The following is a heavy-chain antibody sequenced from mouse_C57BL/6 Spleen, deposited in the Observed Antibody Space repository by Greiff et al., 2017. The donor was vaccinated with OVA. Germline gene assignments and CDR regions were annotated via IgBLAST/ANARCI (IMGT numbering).Heavy chain of an antibody. CDR2: INPSTGGT. CDR1: GYSFTGYY. D-gene: IGHD1-1*01. Sequence: VQLQQSGPELVKPGASVKISCKASGYSFTGYYMNWVKQSPEKSLEWIGEINPSTGGTTYNQKFKAKATLTVDKSSSTAYMQLKSLTSEDSAVYYCTPLLLLRSAYWGQGTLVTVSA. J-gene: IGHJ3*01. CDR3: TPLLLLRSAY. V-gene: IGHV1-42*01.